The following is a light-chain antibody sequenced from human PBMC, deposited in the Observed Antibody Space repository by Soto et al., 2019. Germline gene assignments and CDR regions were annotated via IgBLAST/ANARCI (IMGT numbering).Light chain of an antibody. V-gene: IGLV1-44*01. CDR1: SSNIGTNT. J-gene: IGLJ2*01. Sequence: QSVLTQPPSASGTPGQRVTISCSGSSSNIGTNTVIWYQQLPGAAPKLLIYSDNQRPSGVPDRFSGSKSGTSASLAISGLQSEDEADYYCAAWDVNLVVCGGGTKLTVL. CDR2: SDN. CDR3: AAWDVNLVV.